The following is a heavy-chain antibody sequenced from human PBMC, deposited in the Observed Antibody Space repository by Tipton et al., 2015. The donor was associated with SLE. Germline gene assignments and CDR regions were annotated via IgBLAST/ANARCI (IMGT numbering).Heavy chain of an antibody. CDR1: GGSIRSGGYF. V-gene: IGHV4-31*03. Sequence: TLSLTCTVSGGSIRSGGYFWSWIRQHPGKGLEWIGDIQFSGSTYYNPSLKSRVSISVDTSKNEFSLMLNSVTAADTAVYYCATHADRVYRGQGTLVTVSS. J-gene: IGHJ4*02. CDR2: IQFSGST. CDR3: ATHADRVY.